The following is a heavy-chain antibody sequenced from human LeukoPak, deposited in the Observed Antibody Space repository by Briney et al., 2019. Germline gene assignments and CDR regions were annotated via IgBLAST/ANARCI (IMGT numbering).Heavy chain of an antibody. Sequence: ASAKVSCKASGGTFSSYAISWVRQAPGQGLEWMGGIIPIFGTASYAQKFQGRVTMTRDTSTSTVYMELSSLRSEDTAVYYCAREGYYDSGNFDYWAREPWSPSPQ. CDR2: IIPIFGTA. D-gene: IGHD3-22*01. CDR1: GGTFSSYA. V-gene: IGHV1-69*05. CDR3: AREGYYDSGNFDY. J-gene: IGHJ4*02.